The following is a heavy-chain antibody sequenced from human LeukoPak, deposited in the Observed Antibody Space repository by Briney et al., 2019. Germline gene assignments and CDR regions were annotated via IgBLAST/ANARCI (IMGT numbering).Heavy chain of an antibody. Sequence: PGRSLRLSCAASGFTFSSYAMRWVRQAPGKGLEWVAVISYDGSNKYYADSVKGRFTISRDNSKNTLYLQMNSLRAEDTAVYYCARIQLWPDHDAFDIWGQGTMVTVSS. J-gene: IGHJ3*02. D-gene: IGHD5-18*01. CDR3: ARIQLWPDHDAFDI. CDR2: ISYDGSNK. V-gene: IGHV3-30-3*01. CDR1: GFTFSSYA.